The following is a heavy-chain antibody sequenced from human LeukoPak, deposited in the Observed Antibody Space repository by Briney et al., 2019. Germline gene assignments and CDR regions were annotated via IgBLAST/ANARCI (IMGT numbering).Heavy chain of an antibody. V-gene: IGHV3-48*01. J-gene: IGHJ4*02. CDR2: IGTTSGAI. CDR1: GFTFNAFG. D-gene: IGHD2-21*02. CDR3: ARFRTWGDKAFDY. Sequence: PGGSLRLSCAASGFTFNAFGMNWVRQAPGKGLEWVSYIGTTSGAIYYADSVKGRFTISRDSAKNSLYLQMNSLRVEDTAVYYCARFRTWGDKAFDYWGRGTLVTVSS.